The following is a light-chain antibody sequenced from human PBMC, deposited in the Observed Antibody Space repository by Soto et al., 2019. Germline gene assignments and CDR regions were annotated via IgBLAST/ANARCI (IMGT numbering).Light chain of an antibody. Sequence: DIQMTQSPSTLSASVGDRVTITCRASQGISDWLAWYQQKPGKAPKLLIYDASTLDSGVPSRFSGSGSGTEFTLTISSLQPKDSATYYCQQFRGTFGQGTKVEI. V-gene: IGKV1-5*01. CDR3: QQFRGT. CDR1: QGISDW. J-gene: IGKJ1*01. CDR2: DAS.